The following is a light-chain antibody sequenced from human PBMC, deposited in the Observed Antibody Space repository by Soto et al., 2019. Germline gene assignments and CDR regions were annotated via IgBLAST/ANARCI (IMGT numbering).Light chain of an antibody. CDR1: ERISSSF. Sequence: EFVLTQSPGTLSLSPGERATLSYRASERISSSFLAWYQQKPGQAPRLLIYGASSRATGIPDRFSGSGSGTDFTLTISRLEPEDFAVYYCQRYGSSPPLTFGGGTKVEIK. J-gene: IGKJ4*01. CDR3: QRYGSSPPLT. CDR2: GAS. V-gene: IGKV3-20*01.